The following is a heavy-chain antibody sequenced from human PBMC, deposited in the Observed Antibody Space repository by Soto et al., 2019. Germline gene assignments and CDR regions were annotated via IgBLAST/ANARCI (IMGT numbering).Heavy chain of an antibody. J-gene: IGHJ5*02. CDR2: IYYSGST. CDR1: GGSICNYY. D-gene: IGHD4-17*01. V-gene: IGHV4-59*01. CDR3: ARLPWADYGGIFEP. Sequence: ASETLSLTCTVSGGSICNYYWSWIRHPPGKKLEWIGNIYYSGSTNYNPSLKSRVTISVDTSKNQFSLKLYSVTTADTAMYYCARLPWADYGGIFEPWGQGTLVTVSS.